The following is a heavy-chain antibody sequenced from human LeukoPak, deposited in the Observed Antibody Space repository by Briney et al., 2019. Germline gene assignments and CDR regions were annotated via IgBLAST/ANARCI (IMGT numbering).Heavy chain of an antibody. CDR3: AVWSGPLYYYYYYMDV. J-gene: IGHJ6*03. D-gene: IGHD3-3*01. CDR2: IYYSGST. V-gene: IGHV4-30-4*08. CDR1: GGSISSGDYY. Sequence: SQTLSLTCTVSGGSISSGDYYWSWIRQPPGKGLEWIGFIYYSGSTYYNPSLKSRVTISVDTSKNQFSLKLSSVTAADTAVYYCAVWSGPLYYYYYYMDVWGKGTTVTVSS.